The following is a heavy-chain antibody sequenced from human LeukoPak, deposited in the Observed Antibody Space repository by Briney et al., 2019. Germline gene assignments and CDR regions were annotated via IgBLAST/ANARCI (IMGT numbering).Heavy chain of an antibody. Sequence: GGSLRLSCAASGCTFSTNWMTWVRQAPGKGLEGVANINEDGGGRYYVDSVKGRFTISRDNAKNSVHLQMNSLRAEDTAVYYCATRYCSIAACRASSYKCMDDWGKGTTVTVSS. CDR1: GCTFSTNW. J-gene: IGHJ6*04. CDR3: ATRYCSIAACRASSYKCMDD. D-gene: IGHD2-2*01. V-gene: IGHV3-7*01. CDR2: INEDGGGR.